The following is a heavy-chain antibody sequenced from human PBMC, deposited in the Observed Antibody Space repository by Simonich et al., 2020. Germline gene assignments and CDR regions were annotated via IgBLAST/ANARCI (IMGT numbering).Heavy chain of an antibody. CDR1: GFTFSCYW. CDR2: SNSAGSST. CDR3: ARNRLDY. Sequence: EVQLVESGGGLVQPGGSLRLSCAASGFTFSCYWMHWVRQAPGKGLVWFSSSNSAGSSTGYADSVKGRFTISRDNAKNTLYLQMNSLRAEDTAVYYCARNRLDYWGQGTLVTVSS. J-gene: IGHJ4*02. V-gene: IGHV3-74*01.